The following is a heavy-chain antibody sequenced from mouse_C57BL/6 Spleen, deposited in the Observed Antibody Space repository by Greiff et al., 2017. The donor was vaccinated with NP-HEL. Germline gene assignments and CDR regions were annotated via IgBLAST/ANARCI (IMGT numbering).Heavy chain of an antibody. CDR2: IDPANGNT. CDR1: GFNIKNTY. Sequence: EVKLVESVAELVRPGASVKLSCTASGFNIKNTYMHWVKQRPEQGLEWIGRIDPANGNTKYAPKFQGKATITADTSSNTAYLQLSSLTSQDTAIYYCARVGISLYYFDYWGQGTTLTVSS. V-gene: IGHV14-3*01. D-gene: IGHD1-1*01. CDR3: ARVGISLYYFDY. J-gene: IGHJ2*01.